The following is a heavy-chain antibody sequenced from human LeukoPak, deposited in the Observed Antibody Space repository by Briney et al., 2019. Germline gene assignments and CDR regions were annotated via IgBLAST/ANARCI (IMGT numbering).Heavy chain of an antibody. Sequence: GGSLRLSCVASGFTFSNYAMSWVRQAPGKGLEWVSTITGSGTSTYYADSLKGRFTISRDNSKNTVFLQMNSLRHEDTAIYYCVIWGDYDVLTGYYVPDYWSQGTLVTVSS. CDR2: ITGSGTST. CDR1: GFTFSNYA. CDR3: VIWGDYDVLTGYYVPDY. V-gene: IGHV3-23*01. J-gene: IGHJ4*02. D-gene: IGHD3-9*01.